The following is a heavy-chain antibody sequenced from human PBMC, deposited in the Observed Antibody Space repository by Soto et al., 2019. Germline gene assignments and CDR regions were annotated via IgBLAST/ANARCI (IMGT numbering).Heavy chain of an antibody. CDR3: AASMEGDDYGDFDAFDI. D-gene: IGHD4-17*01. V-gene: IGHV1-58*02. CDR1: GFTFTSSA. Sequence: GASVNVSCKASGFTFTSSAMQWVRQARGQRLEWIGWIVVGSGNTNYAQKFQERVTITRDMSTSTAYMELSSLRSEETAVYYCAASMEGDDYGDFDAFDIWGQGTMVTVSS. J-gene: IGHJ3*02. CDR2: IVVGSGNT.